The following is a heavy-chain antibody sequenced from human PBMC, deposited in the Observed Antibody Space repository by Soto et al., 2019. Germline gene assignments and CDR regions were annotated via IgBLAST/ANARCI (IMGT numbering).Heavy chain of an antibody. CDR1: GFTFSSYW. V-gene: IGHV3-74*01. CDR2: INSDGSTT. Sequence: GGSLRLSCAASGFTFSSYWMHWVRQAPGKGLVWVSRINSDGSTTNYADSVKGRCTISRDNAKNTLYLQMNSLRAEDTAVYYCATEGGAVAGHLFDYWGQGTLVTVSS. D-gene: IGHD6-19*01. CDR3: ATEGGAVAGHLFDY. J-gene: IGHJ4*02.